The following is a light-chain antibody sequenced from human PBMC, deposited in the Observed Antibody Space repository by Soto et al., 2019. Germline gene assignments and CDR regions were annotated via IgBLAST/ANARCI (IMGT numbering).Light chain of an antibody. V-gene: IGLV1-40*01. Sequence: QSVLTKPPSVSGAPGQRVTISCTGSSSNIGAGYDVHWYQQLPGTAPKLLIYGNSNRPSGVPDRFSGSKSGTSASLALTGLQAEDEADYYCQSYDSSLNAVVFGGGTKLTVL. CDR2: GNS. J-gene: IGLJ2*01. CDR1: SSNIGAGYD. CDR3: QSYDSSLNAVV.